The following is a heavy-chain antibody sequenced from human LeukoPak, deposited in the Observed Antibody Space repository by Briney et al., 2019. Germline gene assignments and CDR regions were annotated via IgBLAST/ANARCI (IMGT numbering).Heavy chain of an antibody. V-gene: IGHV4-34*01. Sequence: SETLSLTCAVYGGSFSGYYWSWIRQPPGKGLEWIGEINHRGSTNYNPSLKSRVTISVDTSKNQFSLKLSSVTAADTAVYYCARLYGSGSYFTYYFDYWGQGTLVTVSS. J-gene: IGHJ4*02. CDR2: INHRGST. D-gene: IGHD3-10*01. CDR1: GGSFSGYY. CDR3: ARLYGSGSYFTYYFDY.